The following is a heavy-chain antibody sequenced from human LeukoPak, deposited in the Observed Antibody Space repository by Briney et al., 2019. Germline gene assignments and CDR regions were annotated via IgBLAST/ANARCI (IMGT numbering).Heavy chain of an antibody. V-gene: IGHV1-46*01. CDR1: GGTFSSYA. D-gene: IGHD2-15*01. CDR2: INPSGGST. J-gene: IGHJ5*02. Sequence: ASVRVSCKASGGTFSSYAISWVRQAPGQGLEWMGIINPSGGSTSYAQKFQGRVTMTRDTSTSTVYMELSSLRSEDTAVYYCARDPSLVVAATWFDPWGQGTLVTVSS. CDR3: ARDPSLVVAATWFDP.